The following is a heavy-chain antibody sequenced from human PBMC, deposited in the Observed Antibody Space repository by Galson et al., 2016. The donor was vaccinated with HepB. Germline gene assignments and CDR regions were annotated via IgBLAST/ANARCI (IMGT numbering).Heavy chain of an antibody. Sequence: ETLSLTCTVSGGSISSSTSYWSWIRQTPGKTLEWIGSVFHSGNTYYNPSLKSRVTISVDTSKNQFSLTLTSVTAADTAVFYCARDVLERHFDWGGIDAWGQGTLVTVSS. D-gene: IGHD3-9*01. V-gene: IGHV4-39*07. J-gene: IGHJ5*02. CDR3: ARDVLERHFDWGGIDA. CDR2: VFHSGNT. CDR1: GGSISSSTSY.